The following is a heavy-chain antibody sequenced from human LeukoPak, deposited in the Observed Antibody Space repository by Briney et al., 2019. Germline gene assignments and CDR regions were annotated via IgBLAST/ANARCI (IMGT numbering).Heavy chain of an antibody. Sequence: GGSLRLSCAASGFTFSSYAMNWVRQAPGKGLEWVSYISSGSSTMNYADSVKGRFTISRDNAKNSVYLQMNSLRGEDTAVYYCARDIDRAHGDWGQGTLVTVSS. CDR3: ARDIDRAHGD. CDR2: ISSGSSTM. D-gene: IGHD2-15*01. J-gene: IGHJ4*02. V-gene: IGHV3-48*04. CDR1: GFTFSSYA.